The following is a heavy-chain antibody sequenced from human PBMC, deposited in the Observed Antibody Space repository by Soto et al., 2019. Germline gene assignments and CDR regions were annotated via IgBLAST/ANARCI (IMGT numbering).Heavy chain of an antibody. V-gene: IGHV3-30*18. J-gene: IGHJ6*03. CDR2: ISYNGSNK. CDR3: AKAGPLSGYYYYYMDV. D-gene: IGHD1-1*01. Sequence: GSLRLSCAASGFTFSSYGMRWVRQAPGKGLEWVAVISYNGSNKYYVDSVKGRFTISRDNSKNTLYLQMNSMRGEETAVYYCAKAGPLSGYYYYYMDVWGKGTTVTVSS. CDR1: GFTFSSYG.